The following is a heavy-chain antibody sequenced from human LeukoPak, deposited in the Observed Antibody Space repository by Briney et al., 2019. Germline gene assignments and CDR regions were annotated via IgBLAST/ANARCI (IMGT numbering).Heavy chain of an antibody. Sequence: GGSLRLSCAASGFTFSSYAMSWVRQAPGKGLEWVSAISGSGGSIYYADSVKGRFTISRDNSKNTLYLQMNSLRAEDTAVYYCAKVTVPAHWFDPWGQGTLVTVSS. CDR3: AKVTVPAHWFDP. CDR2: ISGSGGSI. CDR1: GFTFSSYA. J-gene: IGHJ5*02. D-gene: IGHD2-2*01. V-gene: IGHV3-23*01.